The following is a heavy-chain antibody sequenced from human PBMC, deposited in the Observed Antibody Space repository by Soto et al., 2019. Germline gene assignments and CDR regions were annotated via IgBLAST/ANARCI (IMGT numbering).Heavy chain of an antibody. Sequence: EVQLLESGGGLVQPGGSLTLSCAASGFAFSTYAMTWVRQAPGRGLEWVSSISDSGGSTFYADSVKGRFTVSRGNSENTLYGQMNSLGAEDAAGYYGAKELAYNSGGPFDYWGQGTLVTVSS. CDR3: AKELAYNSGGPFDY. V-gene: IGHV3-23*01. J-gene: IGHJ4*02. D-gene: IGHD3-10*01. CDR1: GFAFSTYA. CDR2: ISDSGGST.